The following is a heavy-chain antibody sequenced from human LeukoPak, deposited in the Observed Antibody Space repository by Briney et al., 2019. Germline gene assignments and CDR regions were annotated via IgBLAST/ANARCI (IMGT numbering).Heavy chain of an antibody. CDR2: IYYSGST. CDR1: GGSISSSSYY. D-gene: IGHD3-22*01. V-gene: IGHV4-39*07. J-gene: IGHJ4*02. CDR3: AGSPITMIVSY. Sequence: PSETLSLTCTVSGGSISSSSYYWGWIRQPPGKGLEWIGSIYYSGSTYYNPSLKSRVTISVDTSKNQFSLKLSSVTAADTAVYYCAGSPITMIVSYWGQGTLVTVSS.